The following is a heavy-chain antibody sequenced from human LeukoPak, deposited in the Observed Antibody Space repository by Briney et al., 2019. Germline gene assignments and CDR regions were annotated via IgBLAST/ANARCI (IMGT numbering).Heavy chain of an antibody. V-gene: IGHV3-30*02. J-gene: IGHJ4*02. CDR2: IWYDGSNK. Sequence: PGGSLRLSCAASGFTFSSYGMHWVRQAPGKGLEWVAVIWYDGSNKYYADSVKGRFTISRDNSKNTLYLQMNSLRAEGTAVYYCAKDQEQLAFDYWGQGTLVTVSS. D-gene: IGHD6-6*01. CDR1: GFTFSSYG. CDR3: AKDQEQLAFDY.